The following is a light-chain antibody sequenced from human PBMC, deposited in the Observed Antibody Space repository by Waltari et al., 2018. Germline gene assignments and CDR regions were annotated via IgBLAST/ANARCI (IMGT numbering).Light chain of an antibody. V-gene: IGLV4-69*01. J-gene: IGLJ3*02. CDR3: ETGGHGTWV. Sequence: QLVLTQSPSASASLGASVTLTCTLSSGHSSNIIAWLQQQPEKGPRYLMKVNSDGSQRKRDDIPGRFSGSSSGAERSLSISSLQCEEEDDYYCETGGHGTWVFGGGTKLTVL. CDR2: VNSDGSQ. CDR1: SGHSSNI.